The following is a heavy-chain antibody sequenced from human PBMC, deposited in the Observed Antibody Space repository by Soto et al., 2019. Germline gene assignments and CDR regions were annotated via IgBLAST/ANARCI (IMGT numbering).Heavy chain of an antibody. Sequence: ASVKVSCKASGGTFSSYAISWLRQAPGQGLEWMGGINPIYGKANYAQKFQGRVTITADESTSTAFMELSSLRSEDTAVYYCARDSKGSSEYWGYSDYWGQGTLVTVSS. D-gene: IGHD6-19*01. CDR3: ARDSKGSSEYWGYSDY. CDR2: INPIYGKA. CDR1: GGTFSSYA. V-gene: IGHV1-69*13. J-gene: IGHJ4*02.